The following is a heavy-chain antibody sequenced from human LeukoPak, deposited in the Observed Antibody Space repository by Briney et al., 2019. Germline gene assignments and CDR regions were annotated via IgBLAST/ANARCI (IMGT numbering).Heavy chain of an antibody. J-gene: IGHJ6*02. Sequence: TSETLSLTCTVSGGSISSSSYYWGWIRQPPGKGLEWIGSIYYSGSTYYNPSLKSRVTISVDTSKNQFSLRLSSVTAADTAVYYCANGESFGEGYYYGMDVWGQGTTVTVSS. CDR2: IYYSGST. CDR3: ANGESFGEGYYYGMDV. V-gene: IGHV4-39*01. D-gene: IGHD3-10*01. CDR1: GGSISSSSYY.